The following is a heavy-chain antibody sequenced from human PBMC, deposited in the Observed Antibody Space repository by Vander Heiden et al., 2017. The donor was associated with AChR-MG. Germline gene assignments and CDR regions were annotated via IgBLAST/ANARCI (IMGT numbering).Heavy chain of an antibody. CDR1: GFSFRNYG. D-gene: IGHD1-26*01. J-gene: IGHJ4*02. Sequence: QVQLVASGGGVVQPGRSLRLSCAASGFSFRNYGMHWVRQAPGKGLEWVAVVSSDGNNKYYADSVKGRFTTSRDNSRNTLYLEMDSLRAEDTAVYYCAKGLYSGSYFVDYWGQGTLVTVSS. CDR3: AKGLYSGSYFVDY. V-gene: IGHV3-30*18. CDR2: VSSDGNNK.